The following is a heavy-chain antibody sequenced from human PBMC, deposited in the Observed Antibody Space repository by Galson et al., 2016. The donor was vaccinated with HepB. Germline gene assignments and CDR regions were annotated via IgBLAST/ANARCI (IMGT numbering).Heavy chain of an antibody. CDR2: LMPILDPP. D-gene: IGHD2-8*01. V-gene: IGHV1-69*04. J-gene: IGHJ4*02. CDR1: GGTFSIYA. CDR3: AARRRHNNGLGVLNY. Sequence: SVKVSCKASGGTFSIYAISWVRQAPGQGLEWMGRLMPILDPPIYAQKFQGRVTITADKSTSTAYMELSSLRSEDTAVYYCAARRRHNNGLGVLNYWGQGTLVTVSS.